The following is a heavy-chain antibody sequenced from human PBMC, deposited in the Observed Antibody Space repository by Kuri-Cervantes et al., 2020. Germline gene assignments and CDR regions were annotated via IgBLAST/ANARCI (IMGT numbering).Heavy chain of an antibody. D-gene: IGHD3-10*01. CDR2: IYHSGST. CDR1: GGSISSGGYS. J-gene: IGHJ3*02. Sequence: SETLSLTCAVSGGSISSGGYSWSWIRQPPGKGLEWIGYIYHSGSTYYNPSLKSRVTISVDRSKNQFSLKLSSVTAADTAVYYCARYGSGSYYNGFDDAFDIWGQGTMVT. V-gene: IGHV4-30-2*01. CDR3: ARYGSGSYYNGFDDAFDI.